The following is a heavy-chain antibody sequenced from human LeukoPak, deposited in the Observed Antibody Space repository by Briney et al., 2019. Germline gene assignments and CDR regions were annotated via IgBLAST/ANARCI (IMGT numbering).Heavy chain of an antibody. CDR3: ASLFGELFQN. CDR1: GFTFSSYS. Sequence: PGGSLRLSCAASGFTFSSYSMNWVRQAPGKGLEWVSSISSSSSYIYYADSVKGRFTISRDNSKNTLYLQMNSLRAEDTAVYYCASLFGELFQNWGQGTLVTVSS. D-gene: IGHD3-10*02. CDR2: ISSSSSYI. V-gene: IGHV3-21*04. J-gene: IGHJ1*01.